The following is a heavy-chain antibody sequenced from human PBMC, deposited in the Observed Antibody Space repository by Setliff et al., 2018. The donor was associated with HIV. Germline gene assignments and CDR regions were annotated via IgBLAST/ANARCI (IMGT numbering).Heavy chain of an antibody. V-gene: IGHV4-34*01. CDR2: INHSGGT. Sequence: PSETLSLTCAVYSGSFSGYYLSWIRQSPGKGLEWIGEINHSGGTNDNPSLKSRVTISLDTSKNQFSLKLTSVTAADTAVYYCARYSPRGYTLTGPYWGQGTLVTVSS. CDR1: SGSFSGYY. J-gene: IGHJ4*02. CDR3: ARYSPRGYTLTGPY. D-gene: IGHD6-25*01.